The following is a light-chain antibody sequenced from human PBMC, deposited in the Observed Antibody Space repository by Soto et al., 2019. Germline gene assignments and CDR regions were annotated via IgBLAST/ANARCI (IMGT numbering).Light chain of an antibody. CDR3: QQYYSYPPT. CDR1: QGISSY. Sequence: AIRMTQSPSSFSASTGDRVTITCRASQGISSYLAWYQQKPGKAPKLLIYAASTLPSGVPSRFSGSGSGTDFTLTISCLQSEDFATYYCQQYYSYPPTFGQGTKVEIK. J-gene: IGKJ1*01. V-gene: IGKV1-8*01. CDR2: AAS.